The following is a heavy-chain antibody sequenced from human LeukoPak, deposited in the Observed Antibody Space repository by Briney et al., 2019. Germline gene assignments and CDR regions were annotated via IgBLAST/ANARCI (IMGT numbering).Heavy chain of an antibody. CDR3: ATGSGWFSPDY. CDR2: IVVGSGDT. CDR1: GFTFTNSP. J-gene: IGHJ4*02. D-gene: IGHD6-19*01. V-gene: IGHV1-58*02. Sequence: PSVNVSCKASGFTFTNSPMQWVRQARGQPLEWIGWIVVGSGDTNYAQKFQERVTLTRDLSTSTAYMELRSLRSEDTAVYYCATGSGWFSPDYWGQGTLVTVSS.